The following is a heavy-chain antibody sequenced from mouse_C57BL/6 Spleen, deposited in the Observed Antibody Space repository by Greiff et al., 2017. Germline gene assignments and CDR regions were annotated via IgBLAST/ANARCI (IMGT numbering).Heavy chain of an antibody. CDR2: ISYDGSN. Sequence: EVKLEESGPGLVKPSQSLSLTCSVTGYSITSGYYWNWIRQFPGNKLEWMGYISYDGSNNYNPSLKNRISITRDTSKNQFFLKLNSVTTEDTATYYCAREKGYYYDYEMDYWGQGTSVTVSS. D-gene: IGHD2-4*01. V-gene: IGHV3-6*01. CDR1: GYSITSGYY. CDR3: AREKGYYYDYEMDY. J-gene: IGHJ4*01.